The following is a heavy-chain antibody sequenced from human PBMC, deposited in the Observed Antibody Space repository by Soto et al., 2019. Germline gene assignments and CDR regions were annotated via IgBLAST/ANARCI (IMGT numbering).Heavy chain of an antibody. V-gene: IGHV3-23*01. CDR2: ISASGGST. Sequence: GGSLRLSCAASGFTFSNFAMSWVRQAPGKGLEWASAISASGGSTYYADSVKGRFTISRDASKNILYLQMNSLSPEDTAVYYCAKETYYYDSTSYQVRAIDYWGQGTLVTVSS. CDR1: GFTFSNFA. J-gene: IGHJ4*02. CDR3: AKETYYYDSTSYQVRAIDY. D-gene: IGHD3-22*01.